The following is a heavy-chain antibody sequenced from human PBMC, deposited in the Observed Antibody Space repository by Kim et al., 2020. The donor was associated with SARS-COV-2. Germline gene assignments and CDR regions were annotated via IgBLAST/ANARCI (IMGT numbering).Heavy chain of an antibody. CDR1: GETFSSYA. Sequence: SVKVSCKSSGETFSSYAISWLRQAPGQGLEWMGGVIPISGAADYPQKFQGRVTITADESTTTAYMQLDSLTSDDTAFYYCARDSTYSSGRLDHLGQGTLVTVSA. D-gene: IGHD6-19*01. J-gene: IGHJ4*02. V-gene: IGHV1-69*13. CDR3: ARDSTYSSGRLDH. CDR2: VIPISGAA.